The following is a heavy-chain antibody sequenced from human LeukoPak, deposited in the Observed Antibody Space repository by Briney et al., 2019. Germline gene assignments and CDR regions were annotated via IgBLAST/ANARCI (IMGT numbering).Heavy chain of an antibody. CDR2: IYYSGST. CDR3: AREDYYDRRLDY. CDR1: GYSISSSSYY. D-gene: IGHD3-22*01. J-gene: IGHJ4*02. V-gene: IGHV4-39*02. Sequence: SETLSLTCAVSGYSISSSSYYWAWIRQPPGKGLEWIGSIYYSGSTYYNPSLKSRVTISVDTSKNQFSLKLSSVTAADPAVYYCAREDYYDRRLDYWGQGTLVTVSS.